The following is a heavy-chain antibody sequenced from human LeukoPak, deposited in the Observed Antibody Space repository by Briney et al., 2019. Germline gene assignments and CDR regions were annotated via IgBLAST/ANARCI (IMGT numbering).Heavy chain of an antibody. J-gene: IGHJ4*02. CDR3: ARAYDYVWGSYRREYFDY. V-gene: IGHV1-69*04. D-gene: IGHD3-16*02. CDR2: IIPILGIA. CDR1: GGTFSSYA. Sequence: SVKVSCKASGGTFSSYAISWVRQAPGQGLEWMGRIIPILGIANYAQKFQGRVTITADKSTSTAYMELRSLRSDDTAVYYCARAYDYVWGSYRREYFDYWGQGTLVTVSS.